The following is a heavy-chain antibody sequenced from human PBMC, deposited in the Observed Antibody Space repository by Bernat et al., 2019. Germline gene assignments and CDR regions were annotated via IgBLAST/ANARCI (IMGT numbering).Heavy chain of an antibody. Sequence: QVQLVQSGAEVKKPGSSVKVSCKASGGTFSSYTISWVRQAPGQGLEWMGRIIPILGIANYAQKFQGRVTITADKSTSTAYMELSSLRSEDTAVYYCAVVSFTHSSGGQWYFQHWGQGTLVTVSS. CDR2: IIPILGIA. CDR3: AVVSFTHSSGGQWYFQH. V-gene: IGHV1-69*02. J-gene: IGHJ1*01. CDR1: GGTFSSYT. D-gene: IGHD6-19*01.